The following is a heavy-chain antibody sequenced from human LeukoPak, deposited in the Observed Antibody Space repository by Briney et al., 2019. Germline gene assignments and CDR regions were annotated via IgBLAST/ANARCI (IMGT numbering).Heavy chain of an antibody. Sequence: ASVKVSCKASGYTFTGYHMHWVRQAPGQGLEWMGWINPNSGGTNYAQKFQARVTMTRDTSISTAYMELSRLRSDDTAVYYCARSRYCSGGSCYENWYFDLWGRGTLVTVSS. CDR3: ARSRYCSGGSCYENWYFDL. D-gene: IGHD2-15*01. V-gene: IGHV1-2*02. CDR1: GYTFTGYH. J-gene: IGHJ2*01. CDR2: INPNSGGT.